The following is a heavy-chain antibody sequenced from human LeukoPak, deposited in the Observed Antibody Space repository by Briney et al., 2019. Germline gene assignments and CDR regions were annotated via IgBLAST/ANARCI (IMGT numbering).Heavy chain of an antibody. V-gene: IGHV3-48*04. Sequence: GGSLRLSCAASGFTFSSYSMNWVRQAPGKGLEWASYISSSSSTIYYADSVKGRFTISRDNAKNSLYLQMNSLRAEDTAVYYCARDDSGYSYGLYYYYYYYMDVWGKGTTVTVSS. CDR3: ARDDSGYSYGLYYYYYYYMDV. CDR2: ISSSSSTI. J-gene: IGHJ6*03. D-gene: IGHD5-18*01. CDR1: GFTFSSYS.